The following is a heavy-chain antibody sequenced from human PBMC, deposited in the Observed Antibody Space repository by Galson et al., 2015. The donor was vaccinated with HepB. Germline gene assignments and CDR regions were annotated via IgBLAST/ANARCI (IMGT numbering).Heavy chain of an antibody. Sequence: SCKASGGTFSSYAISWVRQAPGQGLEWMGGIIPIFGTANYAQKFQGRVTITADESTSTAFMELSSLRSEDTAVYYCARDLGTLIVVVPAAIRRGAYYYYGMDVWGQGTTVTVSS. V-gene: IGHV1-69*01. D-gene: IGHD2-2*02. CDR1: GGTFSSYA. CDR2: IIPIFGTA. CDR3: ARDLGTLIVVVPAAIRRGAYYYYGMDV. J-gene: IGHJ6*02.